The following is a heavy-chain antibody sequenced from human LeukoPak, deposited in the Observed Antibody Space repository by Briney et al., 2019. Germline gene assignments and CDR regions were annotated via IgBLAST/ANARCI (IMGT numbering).Heavy chain of an antibody. Sequence: ASVKVSCKASGYTFTTYAMNWVRQAPGQGHEWMGWINTNTGDPTYAQGFAGRFVFSLDTSVSTAYLQISGLKAEDTAMYYCARGAYNSGWYLFDYWGQGTLVTVSS. D-gene: IGHD6-19*01. CDR1: GYTFTTYA. CDR2: INTNTGDP. V-gene: IGHV7-4-1*02. CDR3: ARGAYNSGWYLFDY. J-gene: IGHJ4*02.